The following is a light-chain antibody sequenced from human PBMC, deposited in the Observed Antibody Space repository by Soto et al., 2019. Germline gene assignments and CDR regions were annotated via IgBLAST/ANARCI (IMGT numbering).Light chain of an antibody. CDR3: VQHNAFPLT. CDR2: TVS. CDR1: QYIRDD. Sequence: DIQMTQSPSSLSASVGDRVTITCRASQYIRDDLGWYQQKPWKAPKRLIYTVSSLESGVPSRFSGRGSWTEFTHTISGLEPEDFATDYCVQHNAFPLTFGQGTRLEIK. J-gene: IGKJ5*01. V-gene: IGKV1-17*01.